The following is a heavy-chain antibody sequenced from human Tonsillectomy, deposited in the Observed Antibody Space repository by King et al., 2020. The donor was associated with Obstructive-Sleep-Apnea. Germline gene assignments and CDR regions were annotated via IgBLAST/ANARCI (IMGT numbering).Heavy chain of an antibody. CDR2: IYYSGST. CDR3: ARDRRYCSGGSCYKIYGMDV. V-gene: IGHV4-31*03. J-gene: IGHJ6*02. D-gene: IGHD2-15*01. Sequence: QLQESGPGLVKPSQTLSLTCTVSGGSISSGGYYWSWIRQHPGQGLEWIGYIYYSGSTYYNPSLKSRVTISVDTSKNQFSLKLSSVTAADTAVYYCARDRRYCSGGSCYKIYGMDVWGQGTTVTVSS. CDR1: GGSISSGGYY.